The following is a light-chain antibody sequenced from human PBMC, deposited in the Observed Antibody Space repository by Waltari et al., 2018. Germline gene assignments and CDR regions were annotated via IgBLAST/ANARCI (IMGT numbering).Light chain of an antibody. CDR3: QQRSNWSSFT. J-gene: IGKJ3*01. Sequence: EIVLTQSPATLSLSPGERATLSCRASQSVSSYLAWYQQKPGPAPRLLISDASNKATGIPARFSGSGSGTDFTLTISSLEPEDFAVYYCQQRSNWSSFTFGPGTKVDIK. CDR1: QSVSSY. CDR2: DAS. V-gene: IGKV3-11*01.